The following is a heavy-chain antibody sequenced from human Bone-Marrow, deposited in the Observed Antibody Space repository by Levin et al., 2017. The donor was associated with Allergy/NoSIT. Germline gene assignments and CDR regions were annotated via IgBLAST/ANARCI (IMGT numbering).Heavy chain of an antibody. J-gene: IGHJ4*02. CDR2: IGGSGDIT. Sequence: GGSLRLSCRASGFTFHTSAMTWVRQAPGKGLAWVSAIGGSGDITSYADSVKGRFTVSRDNSKNILFLQMDNLRVEDTAVFYCVKGSSRWFQEEDSWGQGTLLTVSS. CDR1: GFTFHTSA. D-gene: IGHD6-19*01. CDR3: VKGSSRWFQEEDS. V-gene: IGHV3-23*01.